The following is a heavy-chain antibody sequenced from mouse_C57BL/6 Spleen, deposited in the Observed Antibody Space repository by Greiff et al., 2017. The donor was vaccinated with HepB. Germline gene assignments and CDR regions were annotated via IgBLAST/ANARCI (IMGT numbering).Heavy chain of an antibody. J-gene: IGHJ4*01. CDR3: ARSGEGDAMDY. CDR2: ISDGGSYT. V-gene: IGHV5-4*03. Sequence: EVNVVESGGGLVKPGGSLKLSCAASGFTFSSYAMSWVRQTPEKRLEWVATISDGGSYTYYPDNVKGRFTISRDNAKNNLYLQMSHLKSEDTAMYYCARSGEGDAMDYWGQGTSVTVSS. CDR1: GFTFSSYA.